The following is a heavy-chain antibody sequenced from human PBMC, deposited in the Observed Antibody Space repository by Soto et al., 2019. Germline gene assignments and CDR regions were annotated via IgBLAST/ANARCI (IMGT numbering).Heavy chain of an antibody. CDR2: THSSGST. CDR3: AKEDGYWSGYNV. V-gene: IGHV4-59*01. D-gene: IGHD3-3*01. CDR1: GGSISSYY. J-gene: IGHJ4*02. Sequence: PSDTLAITCTVSGGSISSYYWIWIRQPPGKGLEWIGYTHSSGSTNQNPSLKSRVTMSLYTSKNQFSLKLTSVTAADTAVYYCAKEDGYWSGYNVWGQGTLVTVSS.